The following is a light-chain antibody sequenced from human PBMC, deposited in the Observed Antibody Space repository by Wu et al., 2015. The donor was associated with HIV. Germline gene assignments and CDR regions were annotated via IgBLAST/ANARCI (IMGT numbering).Light chain of an antibody. CDR1: QSVSTF. J-gene: IGKJ2*03. V-gene: IGKV3-11*01. Sequence: EIVLTQSPATLSLSPGDRATLSCRASQSVSTFLAWYQQEPGQAPRLLIYDASNRATGIPARFSGSGSGTDFTLTISSLEPEDFAVYYCLQRSNWPYSFGQGTKLEIK. CDR3: LQRSNWPYS. CDR2: DAS.